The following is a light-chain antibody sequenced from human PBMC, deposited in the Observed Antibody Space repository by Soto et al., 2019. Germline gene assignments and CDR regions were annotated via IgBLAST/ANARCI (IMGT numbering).Light chain of an antibody. CDR1: QSVSSTY. J-gene: IGKJ1*01. V-gene: IGKV3D-20*02. CDR2: SSS. CDR3: QHRSNWPPT. Sequence: ELVLTQSPGTLSLSPVDRATLSCRASQSVSSTYLAWYQQRPGQAPRLLIYSSSTRATGIPGRFSGSGSGTDFTLTISGLEPEDFAVYYCQHRSNWPPTFGQGTKVDIK.